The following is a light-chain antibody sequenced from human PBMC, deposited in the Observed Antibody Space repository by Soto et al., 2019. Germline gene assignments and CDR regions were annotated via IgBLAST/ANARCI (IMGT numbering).Light chain of an antibody. CDR2: EVS. CDR1: SGDVGSYNF. CDR3: TSYTSSTNLVV. J-gene: IGLJ3*02. V-gene: IGLV2-14*01. Sequence: QSALTQPASVSGSPGQSITISCTGTSGDVGSYNFVSWYQHHPGKAPKLIIYEVSNRPSGVSNRFSGSKSGNTASLTISGLQAEDGSDYYCTSYTSSTNLVVFGGGTKLTVL.